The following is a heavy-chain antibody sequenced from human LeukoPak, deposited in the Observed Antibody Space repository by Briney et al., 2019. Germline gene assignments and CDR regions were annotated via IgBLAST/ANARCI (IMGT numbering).Heavy chain of an antibody. V-gene: IGHV4-59*01. J-gene: IGHJ4*02. CDR1: GGSISSYY. D-gene: IGHD5-12*01. CDR3: ARVFNGYAGGPYFDY. CDR2: IYYSGST. Sequence: PSETLSLTCTVSGGSISSYYWSWIRQPPGKGLEWIGYIYYSGSTNYNPSLKSRVTISVDTSKNRFSLKLSSVTAADTAVYYCARVFNGYAGGPYFDYWGQGTLVTVSS.